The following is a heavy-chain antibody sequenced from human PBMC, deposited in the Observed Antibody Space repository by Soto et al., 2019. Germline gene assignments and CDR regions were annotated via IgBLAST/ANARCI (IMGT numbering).Heavy chain of an antibody. V-gene: IGHV3-11*01. J-gene: IGHJ6*03. Sequence: GGSLRLSCAASGFIFSDYYMSWIRQAPGKGLEWVSYISSSGSTIYYADSVKGRFTISRDNDKNSLYLLMNSLRAEDTAVYYCARARCSGGSCYYYYYMDVWGKGTTVTVSS. CDR2: ISSSGSTI. CDR3: ARARCSGGSCYYYYYMDV. CDR1: GFIFSDYY. D-gene: IGHD2-15*01.